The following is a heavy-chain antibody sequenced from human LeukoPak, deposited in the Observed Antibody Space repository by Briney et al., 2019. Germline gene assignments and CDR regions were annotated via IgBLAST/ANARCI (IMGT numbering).Heavy chain of an antibody. V-gene: IGHV3-74*01. CDR1: GFTFRSYW. CDR2: ISTDGSST. CDR3: VRGNFNGGIDH. Sequence: GESLRLSCAASGFTFRSYWMHWVRQAPGKGLVWVSRISTDGSSTKYADFVEGRFTISRDNAKNTLYLQMNSLRAEDTAAYYCVRGNFNGGIDHWGRGTLVTVSP. J-gene: IGHJ4*02.